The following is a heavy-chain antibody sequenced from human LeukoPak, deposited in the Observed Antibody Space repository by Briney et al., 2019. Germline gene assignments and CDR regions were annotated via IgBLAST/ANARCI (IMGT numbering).Heavy chain of an antibody. D-gene: IGHD3-10*01. Sequence: SETLSLTYAVYGGSFSGYYWSWIRQPPGKGLEWIGEINHSGSTNYNPSLKSRVTISVDTSKNQFSLKLSSVTAADTAVYYCARGYVLLWFGELSYYFDYWGQGTLVTVSS. J-gene: IGHJ4*02. V-gene: IGHV4-34*01. CDR2: INHSGST. CDR3: ARGYVLLWFGELSYYFDY. CDR1: GGSFSGYY.